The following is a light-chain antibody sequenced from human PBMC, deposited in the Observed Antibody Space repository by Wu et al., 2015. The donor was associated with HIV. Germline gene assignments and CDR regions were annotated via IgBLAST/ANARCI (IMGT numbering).Light chain of an antibody. V-gene: IGKV3-15*01. CDR2: GTS. Sequence: EIVMTQSPATLSVSPGERATLSCRASQSISNNLAWYQQKPGQAPRLLFYGTSTRATGIPARFSGSGSGTDFTLTITRLEPEDFAVYFCQQYGSSPLTFGGGTNVEIK. J-gene: IGKJ4*01. CDR1: QSISNN. CDR3: QQYGSSPLT.